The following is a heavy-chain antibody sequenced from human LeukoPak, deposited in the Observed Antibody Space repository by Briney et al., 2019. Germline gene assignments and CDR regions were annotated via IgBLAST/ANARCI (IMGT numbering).Heavy chain of an antibody. J-gene: IGHJ4*02. D-gene: IGHD1-7*01. CDR2: IYYSGST. V-gene: IGHV4-61*05. CDR1: GGSISSSSYY. Sequence: SETLSLTCTVSGGSISSSSYYWGWIRQPPGKGLEWIGYIYYSGSTNYNPSLKSRVTISVDTSKNQFSLKLSSVSAADTAVYYCARGLITGTPLWGQGTLVTVSS. CDR3: ARGLITGTPL.